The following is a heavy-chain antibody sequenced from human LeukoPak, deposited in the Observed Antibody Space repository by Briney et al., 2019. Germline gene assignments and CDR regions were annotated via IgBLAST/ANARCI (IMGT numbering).Heavy chain of an antibody. J-gene: IGHJ4*02. V-gene: IGHV4-31*03. CDR2: IYYSGST. Sequence: SETLSLTCTVSGGSISGGGYYWSWIRQHPGKGLKWIGYIYYSGSTYYNPSLKSRVSISIDTSKNQFSLTLNSVTAADTAVYYCARGSDFFDYWGQGTLVTVSS. CDR3: ARGSDFFDY. CDR1: GGSISGGGYY.